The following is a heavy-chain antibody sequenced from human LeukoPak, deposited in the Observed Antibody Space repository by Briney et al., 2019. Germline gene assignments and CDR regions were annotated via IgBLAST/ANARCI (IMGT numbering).Heavy chain of an antibody. J-gene: IGHJ4*02. CDR2: INPNSGGT. CDR3: ARLDITMIPY. V-gene: IGHV1-2*02. D-gene: IGHD3-22*01. CDR1: GYTFTGYY. Sequence: ASVKVSFKASGYTFTGYYMHWVRQAPGQGLEWMGWINPNSGGTSYAQKFQGRVTMTRDTSISTAYMVLSRLRSDDTAVYYCARLDITMIPYWGQGTLVTVSS.